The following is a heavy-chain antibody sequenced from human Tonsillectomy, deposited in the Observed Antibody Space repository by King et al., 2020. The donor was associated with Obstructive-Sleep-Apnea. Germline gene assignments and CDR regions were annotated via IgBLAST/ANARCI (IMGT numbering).Heavy chain of an antibody. Sequence: VQLVESGGGLVQPGGSLRLSCTASGFTFSNYWMNWVRQAPGKGLEWVANIKQDGSEKYYVDSVKGRFTISRDNAKNSLYLQMNSLRAEDTALYYCAIGHGVVATITYYFDYWGQGTLVTVSS. CDR3: AIGHGVVATITYYFDY. V-gene: IGHV3-7*01. J-gene: IGHJ4*02. CDR1: GFTFSNYW. D-gene: IGHD5-12*01. CDR2: IKQDGSEK.